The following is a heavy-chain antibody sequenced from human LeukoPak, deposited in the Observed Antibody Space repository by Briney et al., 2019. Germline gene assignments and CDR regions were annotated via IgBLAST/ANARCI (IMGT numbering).Heavy chain of an antibody. CDR3: ASPKTYYDFWSGYSPMDSQGMDV. V-gene: IGHV3-23*01. J-gene: IGHJ6*02. CDR1: GFTFSNYA. D-gene: IGHD3-3*01. Sequence: PGGSLRLSCAASGFTFSNYAMSWVRQAPGKGLEWVSAISGSGDSTYYADSVKGRFTISRDNSKNTLYLQMNSLRAEDTAVYYCASPKTYYDFWSGYSPMDSQGMDVWGQGTTVTVSS. CDR2: ISGSGDST.